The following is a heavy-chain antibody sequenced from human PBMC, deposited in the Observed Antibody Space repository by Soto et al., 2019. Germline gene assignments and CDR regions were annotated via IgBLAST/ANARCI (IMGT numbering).Heavy chain of an antibody. V-gene: IGHV4-39*01. Sequence: QLQLQESGPGLVKPSETLSLTCTVSGGSISSSSYYWGWIRQPPGKGLEWIGVMYYTGTTNYNPSLKSRVSISVDTSKNQFSLKLSSVTAADTAVYYCARLDRYNFGYFSPTWFDPWGQGTLVTVSS. J-gene: IGHJ5*02. CDR2: MYYTGTT. D-gene: IGHD3-22*01. CDR1: GGSISSSSYY. CDR3: ARLDRYNFGYFSPTWFDP.